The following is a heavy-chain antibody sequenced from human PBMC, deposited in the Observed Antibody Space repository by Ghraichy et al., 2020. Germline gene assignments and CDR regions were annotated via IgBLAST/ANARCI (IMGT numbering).Heavy chain of an antibody. V-gene: IGHV3-74*01. CDR1: GFTFRDYW. J-gene: IGHJ6*02. CDR2: INNDGTNT. CDR3: ARGGFNQALDV. D-gene: IGHD3-16*01. Sequence: GGSLRLSCAASGFTFRDYWMYWVRQAPGRGLVWVSQINNDGTNTNYADSVEGRFTISRDNAKNTLFLQMSSLRVEDTALYYCARGGFNQALDVWGQGTTVTDAS.